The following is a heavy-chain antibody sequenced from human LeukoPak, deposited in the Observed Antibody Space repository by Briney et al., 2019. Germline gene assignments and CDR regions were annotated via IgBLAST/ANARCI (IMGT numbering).Heavy chain of an antibody. CDR1: GGSIISGSKY. D-gene: IGHD6-13*01. Sequence: SETLSLTCTVSGGSIISGSKYWGWIRQAPGTGLEWIGSIYYSGTTYYNPSLKSRVTMSVDTSKNQFSLNLISLTAADTAVYYCAYSSILYYFDYWGQGTLVTVSS. CDR3: AYSSILYYFDY. V-gene: IGHV4-39*07. CDR2: IYYSGTT. J-gene: IGHJ4*02.